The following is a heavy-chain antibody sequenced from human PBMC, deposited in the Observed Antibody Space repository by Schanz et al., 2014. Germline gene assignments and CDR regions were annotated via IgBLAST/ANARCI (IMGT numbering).Heavy chain of an antibody. Sequence: EVQLVESGGGVVQPGGSLRLSCAASEFSFSSFAMSWVRQAPGKGLEWVSGMSGSGSTADYADSVKGRFTISRDNSRKTLYLQMNSLRADDTAVYYCAKDLYNYGIFDSWGQGTLVTVSS. J-gene: IGHJ5*01. V-gene: IGHV3-23*04. CDR2: MSGSGSTA. CDR3: AKDLYNYGIFDS. D-gene: IGHD3-16*01. CDR1: EFSFSSFA.